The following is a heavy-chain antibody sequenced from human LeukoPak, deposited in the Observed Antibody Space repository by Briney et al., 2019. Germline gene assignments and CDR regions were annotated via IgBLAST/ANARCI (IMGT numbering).Heavy chain of an antibody. J-gene: IGHJ2*01. CDR2: ISSSTSTV. CDR1: GFTFSSYS. V-gene: IGHV3-48*04. CDR3: ASRRSPYYDFWSGYYSQDWYFDL. Sequence: GGSLRLSCAPAGFTFSSYSMNWVRQAPGKGMEWVSYISSSTSTVYYADSVKGRFTISRDNAKNSLYLQMNSLRAEDTAVYYCASRRSPYYDFWSGYYSQDWYFDLWGRGTLVTVSS. D-gene: IGHD3-3*01.